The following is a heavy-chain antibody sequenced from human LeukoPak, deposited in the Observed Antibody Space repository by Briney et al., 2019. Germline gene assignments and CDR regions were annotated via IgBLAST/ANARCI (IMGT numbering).Heavy chain of an antibody. J-gene: IGHJ6*03. Sequence: GGSLRLSCAGSGFSFSSYGMHWVRQAPGKGLEWMAFIRSDGSNKYYADSVKGRFTISRDNSKNTLYLQMSSLRAEDAAVYYCAKDLGTYDDDLTGYVHYYFYMDVWGKGTTVTISS. D-gene: IGHD3-9*01. CDR1: GFSFSSYG. V-gene: IGHV3-30*02. CDR3: AKDLGTYDDDLTGYVHYYFYMDV. CDR2: IRSDGSNK.